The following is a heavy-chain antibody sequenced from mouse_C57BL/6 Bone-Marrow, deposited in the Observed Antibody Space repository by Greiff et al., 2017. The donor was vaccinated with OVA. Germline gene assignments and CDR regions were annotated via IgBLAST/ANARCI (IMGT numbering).Heavy chain of an antibody. CDR2: IYPGDGDT. V-gene: IGHV1-80*01. J-gene: IGHJ2*01. D-gene: IGHD1-1*01. CDR1: GYAFSSYW. Sequence: VHLHPSFSELVKPGASVKISCKASGYAFSSYWMNWVKQRPGKGLEWIGQIYPGDGDTNYNGKFKGKATLTADKSSSTASMQLSSLTSEDSAVYFCARSGTTVGDTDDWGKGTTLTVSS. CDR3: ARSGTTVGDTDD.